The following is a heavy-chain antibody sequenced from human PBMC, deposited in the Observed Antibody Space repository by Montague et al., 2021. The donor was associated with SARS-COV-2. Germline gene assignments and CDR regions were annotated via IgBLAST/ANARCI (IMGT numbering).Heavy chain of an antibody. CDR2: IFHSGTT. CDR1: GASISTTTW. D-gene: IGHD6-13*01. CDR3: ATLSRRAAAGTRDYFGLDV. J-gene: IGHJ6*02. V-gene: IGHV4-4*02. Sequence: SETLSLTCRVSGASISTTTWWTWVRQTPGKGLEWIGEIFHSGTTNYNPSLKSRVSISVDKSNNQFSLRLSSLIAADTAVYYCATLSRRAAAGTRDYFGLDVWGQGTTVTVSS.